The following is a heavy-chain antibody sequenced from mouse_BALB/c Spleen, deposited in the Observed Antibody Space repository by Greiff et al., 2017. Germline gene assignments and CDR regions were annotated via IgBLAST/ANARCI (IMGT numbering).Heavy chain of an antibody. V-gene: IGHV1-87*01. J-gene: IGHJ2*01. Sequence: QVQLHQSGAELARPGASVKLSCKASGYTFTSYWMQWVKQRPGQGLEWIGAIYPGDGDTRYTQKFKGKATLTADKSSSTAYMQLCSLASEDSAVYYCASGIDGFDYWGQGTTLTVSS. CDR2: IYPGDGDT. CDR1: GYTFTSYW. CDR3: ASGIDGFDY.